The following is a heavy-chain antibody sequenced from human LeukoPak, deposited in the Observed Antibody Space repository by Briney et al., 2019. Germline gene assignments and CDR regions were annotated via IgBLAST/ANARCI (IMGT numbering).Heavy chain of an antibody. CDR1: GYTFTGYY. Sequence: SVKVSCKASGYTFTGYYIHWVRQAPGQGLEWMGGIIPIFGTANYAQKFQGRVTITADESTSTAYMELSSLRSEDTAVYYCARDPGESKDGMDVWGQGTTVTVSS. V-gene: IGHV1-69*13. J-gene: IGHJ6*02. D-gene: IGHD3-16*01. CDR2: IIPIFGTA. CDR3: ARDPGESKDGMDV.